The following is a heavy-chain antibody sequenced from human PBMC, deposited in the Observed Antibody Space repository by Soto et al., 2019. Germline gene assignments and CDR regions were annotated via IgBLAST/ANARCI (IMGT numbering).Heavy chain of an antibody. CDR2: IVGSGDA. Sequence: EVQLLESGGGLVQPGGSLRLSCVASGFTFNTRAMMWVRQAPGKGLEWVSGIVGSGDAFHADSVKGRFTISKDNSKNTLYLQMNGLRAEDTAVYFCAKDAVYDDGVWLPDYWGQGTLVTVSS. CDR3: AKDAVYDDGVWLPDY. J-gene: IGHJ4*02. D-gene: IGHD4-17*01. CDR1: GFTFNTRA. V-gene: IGHV3-23*01.